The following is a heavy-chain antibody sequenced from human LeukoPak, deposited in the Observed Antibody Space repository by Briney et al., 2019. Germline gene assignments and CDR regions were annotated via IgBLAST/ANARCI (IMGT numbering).Heavy chain of an antibody. CDR2: ISQDGREK. D-gene: IGHD3-3*01. Sequence: GGSLRLSCAGSGFNFSNYWMSWVRQAPGKGLEWVAGISQDGREKYYVDSVKGRFTISRDNAKSSLYLQLNNVMAEDTAVYYCARDGGAIFGVVIMNYYYYVDVWGGGTTVTVSS. CDR1: GFNFSNYW. J-gene: IGHJ6*03. CDR3: ARDGGAIFGVVIMNYYYYVDV. V-gene: IGHV3-7*01.